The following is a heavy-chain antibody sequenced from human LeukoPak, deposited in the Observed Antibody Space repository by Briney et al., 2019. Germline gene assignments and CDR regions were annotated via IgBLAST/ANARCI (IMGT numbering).Heavy chain of an antibody. CDR1: GFTFGNYA. D-gene: IGHD3-3*01. CDR3: AKDRANAWSPDY. Sequence: GGSLRLSCAASGFTFGNYAMYWVRQAPGKGLEWVAFTTYDEGDKYYADSVKGRFTISRDNSKNTLYLQMYSLRVEDTAVYYCAKDRANAWSPDYWGQGALVTVPS. V-gene: IGHV3-30*02. CDR2: TTYDEGDK. J-gene: IGHJ4*02.